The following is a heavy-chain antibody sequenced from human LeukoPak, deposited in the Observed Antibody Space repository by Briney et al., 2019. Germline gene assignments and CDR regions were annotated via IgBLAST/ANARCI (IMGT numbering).Heavy chain of an antibody. Sequence: ASVKVSCKASGYTFTGYYMHWVRQASGQGLEWMGWINSNSGGTNYAQKFQGRVTMTRDTFISTAYMDLSRLRSDDTAVYYCARDAIAAAGTQLPYYYYYMDVWGKGTTVTISS. CDR3: ARDAIAAAGTQLPYYYYYMDV. CDR2: INSNSGGT. D-gene: IGHD6-13*01. J-gene: IGHJ6*03. V-gene: IGHV1-2*02. CDR1: GYTFTGYY.